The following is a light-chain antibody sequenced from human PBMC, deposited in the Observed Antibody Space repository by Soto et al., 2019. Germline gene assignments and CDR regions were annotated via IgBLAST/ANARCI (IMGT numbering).Light chain of an antibody. J-gene: IGLJ2*01. CDR1: SSNIGTNT. CDR2: SDN. V-gene: IGLV1-44*01. Sequence: SVLTQPPSASGTPGQRVTISCSGSSSNIGTNTVIWYQQLPGAAPKHLIYSDNQRPSGVPDRFAGSKSGTSASLAISGLQSEDEADYYCAAWDVSLVVFGGGTKLTVL. CDR3: AAWDVSLVV.